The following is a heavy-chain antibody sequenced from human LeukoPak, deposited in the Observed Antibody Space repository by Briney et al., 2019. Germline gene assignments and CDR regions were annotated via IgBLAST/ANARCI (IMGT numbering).Heavy chain of an antibody. J-gene: IGHJ6*02. CDR3: ARELRGYCTNGVCYDYGMDV. D-gene: IGHD2-8*01. CDR1: GYTFTSYD. CDR2: ISAYNGNT. Sequence: ASVKVSCKASGYTFTSYDINWVRQATGQGLEWMGWISAYNGNTNYAQKLQGRVTMTTDTSTSTAYMELRSLRSDDTAVYYCARELRGYCTNGVCYDYGMDVWGQGTTVTVSS. V-gene: IGHV1-18*01.